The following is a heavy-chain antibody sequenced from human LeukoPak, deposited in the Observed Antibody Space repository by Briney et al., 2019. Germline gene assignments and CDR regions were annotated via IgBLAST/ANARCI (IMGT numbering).Heavy chain of an antibody. D-gene: IGHD3-22*01. CDR1: GGSISSYY. CDR2: IYYSGST. J-gene: IGHJ4*02. V-gene: IGHV4-59*01. Sequence: SETLSLTCTVSGGSISSYYWSWIRQPPGKGLEWIGYIYYSGSTNYNPSLKSRVTISVDTSKNQFSLKLSSVTAADTAVYYCARRIPYDSSGYFGGYFDYWGQGTLVTVSS. CDR3: ARRIPYDSSGYFGGYFDY.